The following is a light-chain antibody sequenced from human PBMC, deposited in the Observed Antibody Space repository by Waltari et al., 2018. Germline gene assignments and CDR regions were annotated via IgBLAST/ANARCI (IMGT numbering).Light chain of an antibody. J-gene: IGLJ3*02. V-gene: IGLV1-40*01. CDR3: QSYDRSLSGSV. CDR2: SDT. CDR1: SSHPGPGYD. Sequence: QSVLTQPPSVSGAPGQRVTISRTGSSSHPGPGYDVHWHQHSPGAGPKLIIYSDTHRPSGVPDRFSGSKSGTSASLAVTGLQADDEADYYCQSYDRSLSGSVFGGGTKLTVL.